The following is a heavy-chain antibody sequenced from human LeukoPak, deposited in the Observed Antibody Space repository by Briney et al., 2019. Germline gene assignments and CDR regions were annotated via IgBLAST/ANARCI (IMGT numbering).Heavy chain of an antibody. CDR2: ISSSSSYI. CDR1: GFTFSSYS. V-gene: IGHV3-21*01. D-gene: IGHD2-15*01. J-gene: IGHJ5*02. CDR3: ARGLVVAGGS. Sequence: GGSLRLSCAASGFTFSSYSMNWVRQAPGKGLEGVSSISSSSSYIYYADSVKGRFTISRDNAKNSLYLQMNSLRAEDTAVYYCARGLVVAGGSWGQGTLVTVSS.